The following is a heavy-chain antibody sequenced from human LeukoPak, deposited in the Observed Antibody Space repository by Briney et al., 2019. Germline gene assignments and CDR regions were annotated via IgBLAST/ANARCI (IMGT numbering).Heavy chain of an antibody. V-gene: IGHV4-38-2*02. D-gene: IGHD5-18*01. CDR1: GYSISSGYY. CDR3: AREDTMVDY. J-gene: IGHJ4*02. Sequence: PSGTLSLTCAVSGYSISSGYYWGWIRQPPGKGLEWIGSIYHSGSTYYNPSLKSRVTISVDTSKNQFSLKLSSVTAADTAVYYCAREDTMVDYWGQGTLVTVSS. CDR2: IYHSGST.